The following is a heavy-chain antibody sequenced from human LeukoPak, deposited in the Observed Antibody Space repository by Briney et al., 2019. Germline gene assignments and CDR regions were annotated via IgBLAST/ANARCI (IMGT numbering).Heavy chain of an antibody. CDR3: AREADSSGYYYFDY. V-gene: IGHV4-59*11. J-gene: IGHJ4*02. D-gene: IGHD3-22*01. CDR1: GGSISSHY. CDR2: IYYSGST. Sequence: SETLSLTCTVSGGSISSHYWSWIRQPPGKGLEWIGYIYYSGSTNYNPSLKSRVAISVDTSKNQFSLELSSVTAADTAVYYCAREADSSGYYYFDYWGQGTLVTVSS.